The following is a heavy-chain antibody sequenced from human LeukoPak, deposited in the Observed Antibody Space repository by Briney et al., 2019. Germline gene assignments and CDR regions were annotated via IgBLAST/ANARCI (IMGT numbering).Heavy chain of an antibody. CDR2: IYHSGST. CDR3: AGLGYCSSTSCYGNY. CDR1: GYSISSGYY. J-gene: IGHJ4*02. Sequence: SETLSLTCTVSGYSISSGYYWGWIRQPPGKGLEWIGSIYHSGSTYYNPSLKSRVTISVDTSKNQFSLKLSSVTAADTAVYYCAGLGYCSSTSCYGNYWGQGTLVTVSS. V-gene: IGHV4-38-2*02. D-gene: IGHD2-2*01.